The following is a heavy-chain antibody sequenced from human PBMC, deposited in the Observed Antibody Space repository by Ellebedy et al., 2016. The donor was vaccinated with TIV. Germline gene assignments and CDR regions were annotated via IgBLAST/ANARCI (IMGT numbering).Heavy chain of an antibody. CDR2: IIPILDIT. Sequence: AASVNVSCKASGGTFSSYSINWVRQAPGQGLEWMGRIIPILDITNYAQNFQGRVTITADKSTSTAYMELSSLRSEDTAVYYCTRAPPPRGDRSADAFDIWGQGTMVTVSS. J-gene: IGHJ3*02. CDR3: TRAPPPRGDRSADAFDI. D-gene: IGHD7-27*01. CDR1: GGTFSSYS. V-gene: IGHV1-69*04.